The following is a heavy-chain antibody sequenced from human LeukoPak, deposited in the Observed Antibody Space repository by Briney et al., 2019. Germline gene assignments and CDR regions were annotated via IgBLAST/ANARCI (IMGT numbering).Heavy chain of an antibody. Sequence: GGSLRLSCAASGFTFSSYWMHWVRPAPGKGLVWVSRINSDGSSTSYADSVKGRFTISRDNAKNTLYLQMNSLRAEDTAVYYCAGGESRYYFDYWCQGTLVTVSS. D-gene: IGHD3-16*01. V-gene: IGHV3-74*01. CDR3: AGGESRYYFDY. CDR1: GFTFSSYW. J-gene: IGHJ4*02. CDR2: INSDGSST.